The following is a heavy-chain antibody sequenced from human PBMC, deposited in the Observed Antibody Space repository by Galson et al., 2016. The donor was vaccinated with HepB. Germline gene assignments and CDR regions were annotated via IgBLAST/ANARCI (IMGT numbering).Heavy chain of an antibody. CDR3: ARDQGLCGVDCLFGYALDF. Sequence: SVKVSCKASGYTFISHGVNWVRQAPGQGLEWMGWISGWNGNTNYAQNLQGRVTMTTDASTRTAYIELRSLRSDDTAVYYCARDQGLCGVDCLFGYALDFWGQGTVVTVSS. J-gene: IGHJ3*01. CDR2: ISGWNGNT. V-gene: IGHV1-18*01. CDR1: GYTFISHG. D-gene: IGHD2-21*02.